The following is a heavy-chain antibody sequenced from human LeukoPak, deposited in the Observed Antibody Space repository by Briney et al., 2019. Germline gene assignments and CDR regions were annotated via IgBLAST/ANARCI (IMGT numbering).Heavy chain of an antibody. D-gene: IGHD2/OR15-2a*01. CDR3: ARGRYFSPYYFDY. CDR2: ISFDGSNK. Sequence: PGGSLRLSCVASGFSFSDYRINWVRQAPGKGLEWVAVISFDGSNKYYADSVKGRFTISRDNSKNTLYLQINSLRAEDTAVYSCARGRYFSPYYFDYWGQGTLVTVSS. J-gene: IGHJ4*02. V-gene: IGHV3-30*19. CDR1: GFSFSDYR.